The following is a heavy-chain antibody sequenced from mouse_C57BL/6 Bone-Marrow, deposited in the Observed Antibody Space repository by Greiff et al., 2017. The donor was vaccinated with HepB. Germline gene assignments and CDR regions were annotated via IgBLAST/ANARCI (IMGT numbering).Heavy chain of an antibody. D-gene: IGHD3-2*02. CDR1: GYTFTSYG. J-gene: IGHJ2*01. V-gene: IGHV1-81*01. CDR2: IYPRSGNT. CDR3: ARRVEQLRLRIY. Sequence: QVQLQQSGAELARPGASVKLSCKASGYTFTSYGISWVKQRTGQGLEWIGEIYPRSGNTYYNEKFKGKATLTADKSSSTAYMELRSLTSEDSAVYFCARRVEQLRLRIYWGQGTTLTVSS.